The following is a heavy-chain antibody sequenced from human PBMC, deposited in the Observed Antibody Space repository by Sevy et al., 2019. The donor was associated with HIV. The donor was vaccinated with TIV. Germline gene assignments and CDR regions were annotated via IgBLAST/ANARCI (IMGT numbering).Heavy chain of an antibody. Sequence: WASVKVSCKASGYTCTSYDINWVRQATGQGLEWMGWMNPNSGNTGYAQKFQGRVTMTRNTSISTAYMELSSLRSEDTAVYYCARFLSTSYYYYSAMDVWGQGTTVTVSS. CDR1: GYTCTSYD. CDR3: ARFLSTSYYYYSAMDV. CDR2: MNPNSGNT. J-gene: IGHJ6*02. D-gene: IGHD2-2*01. V-gene: IGHV1-8*01.